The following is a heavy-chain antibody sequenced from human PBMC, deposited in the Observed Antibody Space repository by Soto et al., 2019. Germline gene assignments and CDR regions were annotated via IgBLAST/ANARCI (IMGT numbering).Heavy chain of an antibody. CDR3: ARMRTVAGTLWFDP. Sequence: ASVKVSCKASGYTFTSYGISWVRQAPGQGLEWMGWISAYNGNTNYAQKLQGGVTMTTDTSTSTAYMELRSLRSDDTAVYYCARMRTVAGTLWFDPWGQGTLVTVSS. J-gene: IGHJ5*02. D-gene: IGHD6-19*01. CDR2: ISAYNGNT. V-gene: IGHV1-18*01. CDR1: GYTFTSYG.